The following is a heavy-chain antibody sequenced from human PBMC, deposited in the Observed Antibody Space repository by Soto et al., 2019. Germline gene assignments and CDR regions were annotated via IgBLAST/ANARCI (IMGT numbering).Heavy chain of an antibody. CDR1: GFSLSTSGVG. Sequence: QITLKESGPTLVKPTQTPTLTCTFSGFSLSTSGVGVGWIRQPPGKALEWLALIYWDDDKRYSPSLKSRLTITKDTSKNQVVLTMTNMDPVDTATYYCARRRGSSWEGYFDYWGQGTLVTVSS. CDR2: IYWDDDK. CDR3: ARRRGSSWEGYFDY. J-gene: IGHJ4*02. D-gene: IGHD6-13*01. V-gene: IGHV2-5*02.